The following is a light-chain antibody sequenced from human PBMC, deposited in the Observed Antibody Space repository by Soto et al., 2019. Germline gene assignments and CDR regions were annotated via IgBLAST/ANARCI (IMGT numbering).Light chain of an antibody. CDR1: TGAVTSGNY. CDR2: TTN. CDR3: LLYFGGAHLV. J-gene: IGLJ3*02. Sequence: QTVVTQEPSLTVSPGGTVTLTCASSTGAVTSGNYPSWFQQKPGQAPRTLIYTTNKKHSWTPARFSGSLLGGKAALTLSGVQPEDEAEYYCLLYFGGAHLVFGGGTKVTVL. V-gene: IGLV7-43*01.